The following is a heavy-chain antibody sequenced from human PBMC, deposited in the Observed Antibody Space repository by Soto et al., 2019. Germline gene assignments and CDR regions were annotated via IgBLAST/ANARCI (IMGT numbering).Heavy chain of an antibody. Sequence: QVQLVESGGGVVQPGRSLRLSCAASGFTFSSYAMHWVRQAPGKGLEWVAVISYDGSNKYYADSVKGRFTISRDNSKNTLYLQMNSLRAEDTAVYYCARGGQQWSLKGNWFDPWGQGTLVTVSS. V-gene: IGHV3-30-3*01. CDR1: GFTFSSYA. CDR2: ISYDGSNK. J-gene: IGHJ5*02. CDR3: ARGGQQWSLKGNWFDP. D-gene: IGHD6-19*01.